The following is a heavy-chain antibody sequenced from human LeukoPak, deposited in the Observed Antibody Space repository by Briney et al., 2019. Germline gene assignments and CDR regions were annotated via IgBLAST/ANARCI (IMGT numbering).Heavy chain of an antibody. CDR3: ASTGTYYYDSSGIDY. J-gene: IGHJ4*02. V-gene: IGHV4-38-2*01. D-gene: IGHD3-22*01. CDR2: IYHSGST. Sequence: SETLSLTCAVSGYSISSGYYWGWIRQPPGKGLEWMGSIYHSGSTYYNPSLKSRVTISVDTSKNQFSLKLSSVTAADTAVYYCASTGTYYYDSSGIDYWSQGTLVTVSS. CDR1: GYSISSGYY.